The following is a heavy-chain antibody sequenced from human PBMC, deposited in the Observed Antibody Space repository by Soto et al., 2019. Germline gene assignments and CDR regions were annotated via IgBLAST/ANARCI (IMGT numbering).Heavy chain of an antibody. V-gene: IGHV2-26*01. Sequence: SGPTLVNPTETLTLTCTVSGFSLSNARMGVSWIRQPPGKALEWLAHIFSNDEKSYSTSLKSRLTISKDTSKSQVVLTMTNMDPVDTATYYCARIDHGFTMVRGHNWFDPWGQGTPVTVSS. CDR3: ARIDHGFTMVRGHNWFDP. J-gene: IGHJ5*02. CDR1: GFSLSNARMG. CDR2: IFSNDEK. D-gene: IGHD3-10*01.